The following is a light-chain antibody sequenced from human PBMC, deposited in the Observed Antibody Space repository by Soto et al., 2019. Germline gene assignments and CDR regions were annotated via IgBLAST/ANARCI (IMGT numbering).Light chain of an antibody. V-gene: IGKV3-20*01. CDR2: GAS. CDR3: QQYASSVLT. J-gene: IGKJ4*01. Sequence: EIVLTQSPGTLSLSPGERATLSCRASQSVSGSSLAWYQQKPGQAPRLLIYGASRRATGIPDRFSGSGSGTEFTLTISSLEPEDFAVYYCQQYASSVLTFGGWTNVEIK. CDR1: QSVSGSS.